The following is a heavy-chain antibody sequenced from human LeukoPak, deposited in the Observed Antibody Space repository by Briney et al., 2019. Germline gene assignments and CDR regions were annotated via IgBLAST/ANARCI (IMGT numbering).Heavy chain of an antibody. J-gene: IGHJ5*02. CDR3: AREGYCSGGTCYSTMNWFDP. Sequence: ASVKVSCKASGYTFTTYHMHWVREAPGQRREWMGIINPSDDSTSYAQKFQDRVTMTRDTSTSTAYMELRSLRSDDTAVYYCAREGYCSGGTCYSTMNWFDPWGQGTLVTVSS. D-gene: IGHD2-15*01. CDR2: INPSDDST. V-gene: IGHV1-46*01. CDR1: GYTFTTYH.